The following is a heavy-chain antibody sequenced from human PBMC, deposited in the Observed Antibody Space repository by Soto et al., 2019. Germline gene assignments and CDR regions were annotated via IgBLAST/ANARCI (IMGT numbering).Heavy chain of an antibody. CDR1: GFTVSSNY. J-gene: IGHJ6*02. CDR3: AREGGYCSGGSCYWYYYGMDV. D-gene: IGHD2-15*01. V-gene: IGHV3-53*01. Sequence: PVGSLRLSCAASGFTVSSNYMSWVRQAPGKGLEWVSVIYSGGSTYYADSVKGRFTISRDNSKNTLYLQMNSLRAEDTAVYYCAREGGYCSGGSCYWYYYGMDVWGQGTTVTV. CDR2: IYSGGST.